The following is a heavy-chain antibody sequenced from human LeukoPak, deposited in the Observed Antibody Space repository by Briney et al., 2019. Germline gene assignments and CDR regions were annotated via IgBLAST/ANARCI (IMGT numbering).Heavy chain of an antibody. CDR1: GGSISGYY. CDR3: ARYDSSGFALEN. D-gene: IGHD3-22*01. V-gene: IGHV4-59*01. Sequence: SETLSLTCTVSGGSISGYYWGWIRQPPGKGLEWIGYIYYSGSSKYSPSLKSRVTMSEDTSKNQFSLKLSSVTAADTAVYYCARYDSSGFALENWGQGTLVTVSS. CDR2: IYYSGSS. J-gene: IGHJ4*02.